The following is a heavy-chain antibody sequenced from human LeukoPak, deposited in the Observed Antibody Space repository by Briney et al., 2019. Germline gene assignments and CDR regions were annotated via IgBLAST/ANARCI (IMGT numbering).Heavy chain of an antibody. CDR2: IYYSGST. V-gene: IGHV4-59*08. CDR3: ARLTAMVRHFDY. J-gene: IGHJ4*02. D-gene: IGHD5-18*01. Sequence: SETLSLTCTVSGGSISSYYWSWIRQPPGKGLEWIGCIYYSGSTNYNPSLKSRVTISVDTSKNQFSLKLSSVTAADTAVYYCARLTAMVRHFDYWGQGTLVTVSS. CDR1: GGSISSYY.